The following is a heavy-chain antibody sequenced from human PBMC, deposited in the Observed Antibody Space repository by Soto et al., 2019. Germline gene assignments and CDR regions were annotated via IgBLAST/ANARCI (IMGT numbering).Heavy chain of an antibody. V-gene: IGHV3-23*01. CDR2: IRSFDYRT. J-gene: IGHJ4*02. D-gene: IGHD6-19*01. Sequence: GGSLRLSCTASGFAFSQYGMSWVRQAPGKGLEWVSSIRSFDYRTNYADSVKGRFTISRDNSKSTLSLQMNSLRAEDTAVYYCAKDVESGWYEAFDYWGPGTLVTVSS. CDR1: GFAFSQYG. CDR3: AKDVESGWYEAFDY.